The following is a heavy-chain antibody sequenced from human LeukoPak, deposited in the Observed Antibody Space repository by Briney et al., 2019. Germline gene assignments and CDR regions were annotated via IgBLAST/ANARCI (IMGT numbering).Heavy chain of an antibody. D-gene: IGHD3-22*01. V-gene: IGHV4-34*01. CDR1: GGSFSGYY. CDR2: INHSGST. CDR3: ARSKYYYDSSGYYRTPDQPIDY. J-gene: IGHJ4*02. Sequence: SETLSPTCAVYGGSFSGYYWSWIRQPPGKGLEWIGEINHSGSTNYNPSLKSRVTISVDTSKNQFSLKLSSVTAADTAVYYCARSKYYYDSSGYYRTPDQPIDYWGQGTLVTVSS.